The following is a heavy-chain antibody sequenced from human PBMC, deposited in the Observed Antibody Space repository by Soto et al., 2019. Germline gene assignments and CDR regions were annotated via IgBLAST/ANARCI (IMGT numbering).Heavy chain of an antibody. V-gene: IGHV3-30-3*01. CDR2: IAYDGSNK. Sequence: GGSLRLSCAASGFTLSSYDMHWVRQAPGKGLEWVAVIAYDGSNKYYADSVKGRFTISRDNSKNTLYLQMNSLRAEDTAVYYWAREQQVVAVAGFDYWARGTLVTVSA. CDR3: AREQQVVAVAGFDY. D-gene: IGHD2-15*01. J-gene: IGHJ4*02. CDR1: GFTLSSYD.